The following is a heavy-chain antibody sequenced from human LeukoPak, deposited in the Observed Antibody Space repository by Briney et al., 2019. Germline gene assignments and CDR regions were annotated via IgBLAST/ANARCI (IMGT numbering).Heavy chain of an antibody. CDR1: GYTFTSYD. Sequence: ASVKVSCKASGYTFTSYDINWVRQATGQGLEWMGWMNPNSGNTGYAQKFQGRVTMTRNTSISTAYMELSSLRSEDTAVYYCARGGAAAAGRDYWGQGTLVTVSS. CDR3: ARGGAAAAGRDY. J-gene: IGHJ4*02. D-gene: IGHD6-13*01. CDR2: MNPNSGNT. V-gene: IGHV1-8*01.